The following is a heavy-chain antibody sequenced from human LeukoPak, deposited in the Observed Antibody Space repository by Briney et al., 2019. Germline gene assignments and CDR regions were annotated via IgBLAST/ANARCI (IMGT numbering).Heavy chain of an antibody. CDR3: TRDLASSGWYFLGVSYYYMDV. Sequence: GGSLRLSCTASGFTFGDYAMSWFRQAPGKGLEWVGFIRSKAYGGTTEYAASVKGRFTISRYDSKSIAYLQMNSLKTEDTAVYYCTRDLASSGWYFLGVSYYYMDVWGKGTTVTVSS. CDR2: IRSKAYGGTT. J-gene: IGHJ6*03. CDR1: GFTFGDYA. D-gene: IGHD6-19*01. V-gene: IGHV3-49*03.